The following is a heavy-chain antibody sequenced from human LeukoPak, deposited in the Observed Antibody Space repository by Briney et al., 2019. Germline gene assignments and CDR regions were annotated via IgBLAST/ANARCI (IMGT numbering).Heavy chain of an antibody. Sequence: GGSLRLSCGASGFTFSSYSMNWVRQAPGKGPEWVSSISSSSSYIYYADSVTGRFTISRDNAKNSLYLQMNSLRAEDTAVYYCARAPDYGDYFDYWGQGTLVTVSS. CDR3: ARAPDYGDYFDY. CDR2: ISSSSSYI. CDR1: GFTFSSYS. J-gene: IGHJ4*02. D-gene: IGHD4-17*01. V-gene: IGHV3-21*01.